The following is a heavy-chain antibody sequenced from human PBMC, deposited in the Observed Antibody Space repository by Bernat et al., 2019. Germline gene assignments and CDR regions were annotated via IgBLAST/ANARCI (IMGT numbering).Heavy chain of an antibody. D-gene: IGHD1-26*01. CDR1: GFTFSTYW. V-gene: IGHV3-7*03. CDR3: AGWEVGTALGHAMDV. CDR2: IKGDGSET. Sequence: EVQLVESGGGLVQPGGSLRLSCAASGFTFSTYWMTWVRQAPGKGREWLANIKGDGSETSYLGYLQGAFHISRENAKNSLYLQMSSLRAEDTAGYYCAGWEVGTALGHAMDVWAKGPRSPSP. J-gene: IGHJ6*02.